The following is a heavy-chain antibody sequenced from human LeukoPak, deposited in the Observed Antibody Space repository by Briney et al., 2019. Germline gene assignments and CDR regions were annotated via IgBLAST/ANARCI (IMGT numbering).Heavy chain of an antibody. Sequence: PGGSLRLSCEVSGFTFSKYGMHWVRQAPGKGLEWVSTIRYDGSKEYYADSVRGRFTISRDNSGNTLFLQMDSLGAEDTAVYYCVRDTITYDIFTGSPDYWGQGTLVIASS. CDR3: VRDTITYDIFTGSPDY. V-gene: IGHV3-30*02. CDR2: IRYDGSKE. D-gene: IGHD3-9*01. CDR1: GFTFSKYG. J-gene: IGHJ4*02.